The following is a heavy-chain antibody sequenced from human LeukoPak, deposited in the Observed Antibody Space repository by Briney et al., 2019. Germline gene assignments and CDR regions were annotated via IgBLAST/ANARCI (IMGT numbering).Heavy chain of an antibody. Sequence: SETLSLTCTVSGGSISSYYWGWIRQPPGKGLEWIGSIYHSGNTYYIPSLKSRVTISVDTSKNQFSLKLSSVTAADTAVYYCARALGSWYMDVWGKGTTVTVSS. V-gene: IGHV4-38-2*02. CDR1: GGSISSYY. CDR2: IYHSGNT. CDR3: ARALGSWYMDV. D-gene: IGHD6-13*01. J-gene: IGHJ6*04.